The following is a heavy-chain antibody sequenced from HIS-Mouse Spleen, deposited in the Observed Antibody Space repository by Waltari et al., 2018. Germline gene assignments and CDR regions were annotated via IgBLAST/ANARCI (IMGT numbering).Heavy chain of an antibody. CDR2: LYYRGST. CDR1: GGSISSYY. J-gene: IGHJ4*02. Sequence: QVQLQESGPGLVKPSETLSLTCTVSGGSISSYYWSWLRQPPGKGLEWIGYLYYRGSTKYNPSLKSRVTISVDTSKNQFSLKLSSVTAADTAVYYCARDDYCGQGTLVTVSS. CDR3: ARDDY. V-gene: IGHV4-59*01.